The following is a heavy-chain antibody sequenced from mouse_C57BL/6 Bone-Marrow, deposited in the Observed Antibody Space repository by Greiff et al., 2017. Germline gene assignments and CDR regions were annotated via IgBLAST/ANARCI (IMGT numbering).Heavy chain of an antibody. D-gene: IGHD1-1*01. V-gene: IGHV1-69*01. Sequence: VQLQQPGAELVMPGASVKLSCKASGYTFTSYWMHWVKQRPGQGLEWIGEIDPSDSYTNYNQKFKGKATLTADKSSSTAYMQLSSLTSEDSAVYFCARKLQAWFAYWGQGTLVTVSA. CDR1: GYTFTSYW. CDR3: ARKLQAWFAY. J-gene: IGHJ3*01. CDR2: IDPSDSYT.